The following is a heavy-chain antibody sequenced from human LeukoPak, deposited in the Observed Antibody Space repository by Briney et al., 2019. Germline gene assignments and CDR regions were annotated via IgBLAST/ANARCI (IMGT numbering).Heavy chain of an antibody. CDR1: GFTFSTYA. CDR2: INSNGDEI. CDR3: ANWIGSSSRDY. D-gene: IGHD6-6*01. Sequence: HPGGSLRLSCAASGFTFSTYAMTWVRQAPGKGLEWVSGINSNGDEIYYADSVRGRFTISIDNSNNALYLQMDSLRAEDTAVYYCANWIGSSSRDYWGQGTLVTVSS. V-gene: IGHV3-23*01. J-gene: IGHJ4*02.